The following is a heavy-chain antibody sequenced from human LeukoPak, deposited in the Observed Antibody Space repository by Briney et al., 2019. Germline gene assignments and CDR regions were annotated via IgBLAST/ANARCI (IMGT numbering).Heavy chain of an antibody. D-gene: IGHD3-9*01. J-gene: IGHJ4*02. CDR2: ISGSGAHT. V-gene: IGHV3-23*01. CDR3: ARDWFNDY. Sequence: GSPRLSCIASGFTFSGDAMNWIRQVPGKGLEWVSAISGSGAHTFYADSVKGRFTISRDNFNDTLYLQMNSLRVDDTAIYYCARDWFNDYWGQGTLVTVSS. CDR1: GFTFSGDA.